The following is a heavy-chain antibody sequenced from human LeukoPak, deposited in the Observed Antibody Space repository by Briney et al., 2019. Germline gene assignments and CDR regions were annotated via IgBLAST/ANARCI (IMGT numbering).Heavy chain of an antibody. V-gene: IGHV4-34*01. Sequence: SETLSLTCAVYGGSFSGYYWSWIRQPPGKGLEWIGEINHSGSTNYNPSLKSRVTISVDTSKNQFSLKLSSVTAADTAVYYCARGFLEWFLYHYYYMDVWGKGTTVTVSS. CDR3: ARGFLEWFLYHYYYMDV. CDR2: INHSGST. D-gene: IGHD3-3*01. CDR1: GGSFSGYY. J-gene: IGHJ6*03.